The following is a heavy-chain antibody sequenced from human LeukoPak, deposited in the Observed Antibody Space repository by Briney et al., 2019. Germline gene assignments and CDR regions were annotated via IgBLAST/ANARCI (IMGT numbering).Heavy chain of an antibody. CDR3: ARLEGSYPTYYFDY. J-gene: IGHJ4*02. V-gene: IGHV3-53*01. D-gene: IGHD3-16*02. CDR2: ISTGGTT. CDR1: GFTVSTNY. Sequence: PGGSLRLSCAASGFTVSTNYMSWVRQVSGEGLEFVSLISTGGTTDYADSVKGRFTISRDNTKNSLYLQMNSLRAEDTAVYYCARLEGSYPTYYFDYWGQGTLVTVSS.